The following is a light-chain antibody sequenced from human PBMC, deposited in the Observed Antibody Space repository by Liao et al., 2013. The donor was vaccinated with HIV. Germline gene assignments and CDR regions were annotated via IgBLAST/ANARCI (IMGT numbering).Light chain of an antibody. CDR1: NIGSKS. Sequence: SYELTQPPSVSVAPGKTARITCGGNNIGSKSVHWYQQKPGQAPVLVIYYDKDRPSVIPERFSGSNSGNTATLTITGTQALDEADYYCQTWDSSTVVFGGGTKLTVL. J-gene: IGLJ3*02. CDR2: YDK. CDR3: QTWDSSTVV. V-gene: IGLV3-21*01.